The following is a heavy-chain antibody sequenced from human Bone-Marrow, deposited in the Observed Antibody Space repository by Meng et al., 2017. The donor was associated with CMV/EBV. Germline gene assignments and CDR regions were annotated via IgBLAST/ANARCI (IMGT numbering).Heavy chain of an antibody. CDR1: GFTFSSYD. D-gene: IGHD6-6*01. J-gene: IGHJ6*02. Sequence: GGSLSLSCAASGFTFSSYDMNWVRQATGKGLEWVSAIGTAGDTYYPGSVKGRFTISRENAKNSLYLQMNSLRAGDTAVYYCARAKSSSGSLSVLGMDVWGQGTTVTFSS. V-gene: IGHV3-13*01. CDR2: IGTAGDT. CDR3: ARAKSSSGSLSVLGMDV.